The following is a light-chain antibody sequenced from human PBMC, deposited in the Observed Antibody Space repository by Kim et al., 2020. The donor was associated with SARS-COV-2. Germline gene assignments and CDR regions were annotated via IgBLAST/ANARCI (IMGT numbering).Light chain of an antibody. CDR2: GAS. Sequence: SPGERATLSCRASQSVSNNVAGYQQKPGQAPRLIMYGASTRATGIPARFSGSGSGTEFTLTITSLQSEDFAVYYCQQYNNWPPITFGQGTRLEIK. CDR1: QSVSNN. J-gene: IGKJ5*01. CDR3: QQYNNWPPIT. V-gene: IGKV3-15*01.